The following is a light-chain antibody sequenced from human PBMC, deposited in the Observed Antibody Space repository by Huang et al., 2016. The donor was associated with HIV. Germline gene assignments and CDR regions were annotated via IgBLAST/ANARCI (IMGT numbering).Light chain of an antibody. J-gene: IGKJ4*01. CDR1: QSVNSN. Sequence: EIVMTQSPATLSVSPGEGATLSCRASQSVNSNLAWYQQKPGQAPRPLIYGASTRATGIPATFSGSGSGTEFTLTISSLQSEDFAVYYCQQYNNWPPLTFGGGTKVEIK. V-gene: IGKV3-15*01. CDR3: QQYNNWPPLT. CDR2: GAS.